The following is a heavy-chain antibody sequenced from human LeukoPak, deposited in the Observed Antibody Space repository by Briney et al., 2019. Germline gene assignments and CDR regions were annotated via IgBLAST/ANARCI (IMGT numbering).Heavy chain of an antibody. CDR3: AKDLVKGGSGWYNWFDP. Sequence: GGSLRLSCAASGFTFSRYWMSWVRQAPGKGLEWVANVKQDGSEIYYVDSVKGRFTISRDNSKKSLYLQMNSLRADDTAVYYCAKDLVKGGSGWYNWFDPWGQGTLVTVSS. D-gene: IGHD6-19*01. V-gene: IGHV3-7*01. CDR2: VKQDGSEI. CDR1: GFTFSRYW. J-gene: IGHJ5*02.